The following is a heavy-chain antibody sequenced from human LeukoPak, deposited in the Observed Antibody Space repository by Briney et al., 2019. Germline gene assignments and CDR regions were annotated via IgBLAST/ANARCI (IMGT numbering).Heavy chain of an antibody. CDR1: GFTFSGSA. CDR2: IRSKANSYAT. V-gene: IGHV3-73*01. J-gene: IGHJ4*02. CDR3: TSVVVVPAAPDY. D-gene: IGHD2-2*01. Sequence: AGSLRLSCAASGFTFSGSAMHWVRQATGKGLEWVGRIRSKANSYATAYAASVKGRFTISRDDSKNTAYLQMNSLKTEDTAVYYCTSVVVVPAAPDYWGQGTLVTVSS.